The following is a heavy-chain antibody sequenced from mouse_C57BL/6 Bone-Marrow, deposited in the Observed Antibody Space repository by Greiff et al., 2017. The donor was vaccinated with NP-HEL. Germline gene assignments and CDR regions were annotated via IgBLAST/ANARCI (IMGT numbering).Heavy chain of an antibody. CDR2: ISGGGGNT. J-gene: IGHJ4*01. V-gene: IGHV5-9*01. CDR1: GFTFSSYT. D-gene: IGHD1-1*01. CDR3: ARRNYGSRYYYAMDY. Sequence: EVKLMESGGGLVKPGGSLKLSCAASGFTFSSYTMSWVRQTPEKRLEWVATISGGGGNTYYPDSVKGRFTISRDNAKNTLYLQMSSLRSEDTALYYCARRNYGSRYYYAMDYWGQGTSVTVSS.